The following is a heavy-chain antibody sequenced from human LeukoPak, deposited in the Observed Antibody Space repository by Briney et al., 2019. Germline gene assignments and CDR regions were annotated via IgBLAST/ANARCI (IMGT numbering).Heavy chain of an antibody. V-gene: IGHV4-4*09. D-gene: IGHD6-19*01. Sequence: SETLSLTCTVSGGSISSYYWSWIRQPPGKGLEWIGYTYTSGSTNYNPSLKSRVTISVDTSKNQFFLKLSSVTAADTAVYYCASFTSSGWSYYFDYWGQGTLVTVSS. CDR1: GGSISSYY. CDR2: TYTSGST. J-gene: IGHJ4*02. CDR3: ASFTSSGWSYYFDY.